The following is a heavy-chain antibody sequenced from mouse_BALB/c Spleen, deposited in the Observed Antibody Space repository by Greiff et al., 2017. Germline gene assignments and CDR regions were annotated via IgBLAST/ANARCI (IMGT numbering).Heavy chain of an antibody. CDR2: ISSGGST. CDR3: AIITTVVEGTWFAY. V-gene: IGHV5-6-5*01. D-gene: IGHD1-1*01. J-gene: IGHJ3*01. Sequence: DVKLVESGGGLVKPGGSLKLSCAASGFTFSSYAMSWVRQTPEKRLEWVASISSGGSTYYPDSVKGRFTISRDNARNILYLQMSSLRSEDTAMYYCAIITTVVEGTWFAYWGQGTLVTVSA. CDR1: GFTFSSYA.